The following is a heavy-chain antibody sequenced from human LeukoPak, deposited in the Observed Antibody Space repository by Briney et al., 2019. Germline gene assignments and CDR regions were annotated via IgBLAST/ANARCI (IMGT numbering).Heavy chain of an antibody. CDR2: IWYDGSNK. CDR1: GFTFSSYG. V-gene: IGHV3-33*01. Sequence: GGSLRLPCAASGFTFSSYGMHWVRQAPGKGLEWVAIIWYDGSNKYYADSVKGRFTVSRDNSKNTLYLQMNSLRAEDTAVYYCARDGSFWRGYPYYFDYWGQGTLVTVSS. J-gene: IGHJ4*02. CDR3: ARDGSFWRGYPYYFDY. D-gene: IGHD3-3*01.